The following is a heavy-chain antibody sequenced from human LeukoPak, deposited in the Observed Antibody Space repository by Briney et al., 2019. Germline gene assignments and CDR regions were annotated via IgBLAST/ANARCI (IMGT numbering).Heavy chain of an antibody. CDR2: ISSSSSYI. D-gene: IGHD1-14*01. J-gene: IGHJ4*02. Sequence: GGSLRLSCAASGFTFSSYSMNWVRQAPGKGLEWVSSISSSSSYIYYADSVKGRFTISRDNSKNTLYLQMNSLRAEDTAVYYCAKGQRSGTPDYWGQGTLVTVSS. CDR3: AKGQRSGTPDY. CDR1: GFTFSSYS. V-gene: IGHV3-21*01.